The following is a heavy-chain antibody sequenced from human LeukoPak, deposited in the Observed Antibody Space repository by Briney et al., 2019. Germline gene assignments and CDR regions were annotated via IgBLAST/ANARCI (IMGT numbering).Heavy chain of an antibody. J-gene: IGHJ1*01. CDR1: GYTFTGYY. Sequence: ASVKVSCKASGYTFTGYYMHWVRQAPGQGLEWMGWINPNSGATYYAQKFRGRVTMTRATSISTAYMELSSLRSDDTAVFYCARGDYDEDFQQWGQGTLVTVSS. D-gene: IGHD4-17*01. CDR2: INPNSGAT. CDR3: ARGDYDEDFQQ. V-gene: IGHV1-2*02.